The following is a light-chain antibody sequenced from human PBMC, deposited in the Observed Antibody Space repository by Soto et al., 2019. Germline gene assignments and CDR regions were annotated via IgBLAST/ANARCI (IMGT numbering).Light chain of an antibody. CDR1: QSITRN. V-gene: IGKV3-15*01. CDR2: GAS. CDR3: QQYNNWPMWT. Sequence: EIVMTQSPATLSLSQGERATLSCRTSQSITRNLAWYQQTPGQAPRLLIYGASTRATGTPARFSGSGSGTEFTLTISSLQSEDFAVYYCQQYNNWPMWTFGQGTKVDIK. J-gene: IGKJ1*01.